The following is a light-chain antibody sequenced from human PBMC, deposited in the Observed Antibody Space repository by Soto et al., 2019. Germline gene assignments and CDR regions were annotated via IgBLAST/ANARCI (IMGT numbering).Light chain of an antibody. CDR3: QQYGSSPRYT. V-gene: IGKV3-20*01. CDR1: XXXXSSY. J-gene: IGKJ2*01. Sequence: EIVLTQSPGTLSLSPGEXATXSCRXXXXXXSSYLAWYQQKPGQAPRLLIYGASSRATGIPDRFSGSGSGTDFTLTISRLEPEDFAVYYCQQYGSSPRYTFGQGTKLEIK. CDR2: GAS.